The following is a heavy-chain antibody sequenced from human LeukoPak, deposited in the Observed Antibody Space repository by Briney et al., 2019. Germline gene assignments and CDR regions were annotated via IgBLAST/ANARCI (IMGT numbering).Heavy chain of an antibody. V-gene: IGHV3-48*01. D-gene: IGHD5-18*01. CDR3: ARDLDRRGYSHGSFDY. Sequence: PGGSLRLSCAASGFTFSSYSMNWVRQAPGKGLEWVSYISSSSSTIYYADSMQGRFTISRDNAKNSLYLQMNRLRAEDTAVYYCARDLDRRGYSHGSFDYWGQGTLVTVSS. J-gene: IGHJ4*02. CDR2: ISSSSSTI. CDR1: GFTFSSYS.